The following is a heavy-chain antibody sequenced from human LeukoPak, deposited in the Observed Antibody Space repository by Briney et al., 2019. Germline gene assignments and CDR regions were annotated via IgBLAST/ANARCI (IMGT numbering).Heavy chain of an antibody. Sequence: GGSLRLSCAASGFTFSSYWMSWVRQAPGKGLEWVANIKQDGSEKYYVDSVKGRFTISRDNAKNSLYLQMNSLRAEDTAVYYCAKVAAHSSGWYDYWGQGTLVTVSS. J-gene: IGHJ4*02. CDR2: IKQDGSEK. D-gene: IGHD6-19*01. V-gene: IGHV3-7*01. CDR3: AKVAAHSSGWYDY. CDR1: GFTFSSYW.